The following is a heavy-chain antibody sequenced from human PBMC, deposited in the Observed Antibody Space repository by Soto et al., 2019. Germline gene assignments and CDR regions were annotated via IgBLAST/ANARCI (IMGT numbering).Heavy chain of an antibody. Sequence: ASVKVSCTASGYTFTDYYMHWVRQAPGQGLEWMGWINPNSGGTNYAQKFQGRVTMTRDTSISTAYMELSRLRSDDTAVYYCARDRNYDIVTGYYSSHLDYWGQGTLVTVSS. CDR3: ARDRNYDIVTGYYSSHLDY. CDR1: GYTFTDYY. D-gene: IGHD3-9*01. J-gene: IGHJ4*02. CDR2: INPNSGGT. V-gene: IGHV1-2*02.